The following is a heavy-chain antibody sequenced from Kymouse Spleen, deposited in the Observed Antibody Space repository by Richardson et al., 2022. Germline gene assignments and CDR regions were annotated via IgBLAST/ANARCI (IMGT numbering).Heavy chain of an antibody. CDR2: IYYSGST. V-gene: IGHV4-61*01. CDR3: ARETTVTTFDY. Sequence: QVQLQESGPGLVKPSETLSLTCTVSGGSVSSGSYYWSWIRQPPGKGLEWIGYIYYSGSTNYNPSLKSRVTISVDTSKNQFSLKLSSVTAADTAVYYCARETTVTTFDYWGQGTLVTVSS. D-gene: IGHD4-17*01. J-gene: IGHJ4*02. CDR1: GGSVSSGSYY.